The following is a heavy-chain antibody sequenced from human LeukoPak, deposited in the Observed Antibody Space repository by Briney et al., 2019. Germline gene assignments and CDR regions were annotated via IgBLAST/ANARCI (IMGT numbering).Heavy chain of an antibody. CDR1: GFIFTSYS. CDR2: ISSSSSTI. CDR3: AKDLAAAGTSFDY. V-gene: IGHV3-48*01. D-gene: IGHD6-13*01. Sequence: GGSLRLSCAASGFIFTSYSMNWVRQAPGKGLEWISYISSSSSTIYYADSVRGRFTISRDNAKNSLYLQMNSPRAEDTAVYYCAKDLAAAGTSFDYWGQGTLVTVSS. J-gene: IGHJ4*02.